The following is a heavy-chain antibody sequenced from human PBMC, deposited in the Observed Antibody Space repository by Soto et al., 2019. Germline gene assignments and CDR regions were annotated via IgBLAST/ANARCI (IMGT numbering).Heavy chain of an antibody. CDR1: GDTFSFYT. CDR2: INPIVSMS. J-gene: IGHJ4*02. Sequence: QVQLVQSGTEVKKPGSSVKVSCKASGDTFSFYTINWVRQAPGLGLEWVGRINPIVSMSNYAQKFQGRVSSTADKSTSTAYMDLRSLRSDDTAMYFCAASYGSGHRAFDYWGQGALVIVSS. D-gene: IGHD3-10*01. CDR3: AASYGSGHRAFDY. V-gene: IGHV1-69*02.